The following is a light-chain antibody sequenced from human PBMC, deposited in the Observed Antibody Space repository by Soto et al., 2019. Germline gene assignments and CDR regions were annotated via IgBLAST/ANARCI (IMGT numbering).Light chain of an antibody. J-gene: IGKJ2*01. CDR1: QDITHS. V-gene: IGKV1-33*01. Sequence: DIQMTQSPSSLSASIGDRVTITCQASQDITHSVNWYQQKSRKAPKLLIYDASDLESGVPSRFNGGGSGTHFTFTINSLQPDDIGTYYCQQYQNLPYTFGQGTKVEIK. CDR2: DAS. CDR3: QQYQNLPYT.